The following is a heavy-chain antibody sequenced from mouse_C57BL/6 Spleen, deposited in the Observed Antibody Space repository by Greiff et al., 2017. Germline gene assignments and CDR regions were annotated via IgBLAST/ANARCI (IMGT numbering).Heavy chain of an antibody. D-gene: IGHD3-3*01. Sequence: QVQLQQPGAELVMPGASVKLSCKASGYTFTSYWMHWVKQRPGQGLEWIGEIDPSDSYTNYNQKFKGKSTLTVDKSSSTAYMQLSSLTSEDSAVYYCARGDLIDYWGQGTTLTVSS. V-gene: IGHV1-69*01. CDR2: IDPSDSYT. J-gene: IGHJ2*01. CDR3: ARGDLIDY. CDR1: GYTFTSYW.